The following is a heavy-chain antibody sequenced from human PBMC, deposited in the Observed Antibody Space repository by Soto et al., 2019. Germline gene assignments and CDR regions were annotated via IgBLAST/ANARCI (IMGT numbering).Heavy chain of an antibody. Sequence: ASVKVSCKASGYTFTGYYMHWVRQAPGQGLEWMGWINPNSGGTNYAQKCQGWVTMTRDTSISTAYMELSRLRSDDTAVYYCAREGLGDYIWGSYRAYFDYWGQGTLVTVSA. D-gene: IGHD3-16*02. CDR3: AREGLGDYIWGSYRAYFDY. CDR1: GYTFTGYY. V-gene: IGHV1-2*04. CDR2: INPNSGGT. J-gene: IGHJ4*02.